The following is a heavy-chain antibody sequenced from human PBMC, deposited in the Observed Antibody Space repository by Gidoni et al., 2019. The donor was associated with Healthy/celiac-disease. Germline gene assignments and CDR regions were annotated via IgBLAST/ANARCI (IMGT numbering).Heavy chain of an antibody. CDR1: GFTCSDYY. D-gene: IGHD3-16*01. CDR2: ISSSGSTI. CDR3: ARHHDYGGFGG. Sequence: QVQLVESGGGLVKPGGSMRLSCAASGFTCSDYYMSWIRQAPGKGLEWVSDISSSGSTIYYTDAGKGRFTISRENAKNSLYLQMNSLRAEDTAVYYCARHHDYGGFGGWGQGTLVTVSS. J-gene: IGHJ4*02. V-gene: IGHV3-11*01.